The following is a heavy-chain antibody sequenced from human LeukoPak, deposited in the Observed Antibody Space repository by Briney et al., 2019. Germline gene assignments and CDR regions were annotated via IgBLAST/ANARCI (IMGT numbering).Heavy chain of an antibody. J-gene: IGHJ4*02. D-gene: IGHD6-19*01. CDR1: GGSFSGYY. CDR2: INHSGST. CDR3: ARAVAGPPLSY. Sequence: PSETLSLTCAVYGGSFSGYYWSWIRQPPGKGLEWIGEINHSGSTNYNPSLKSRVTISVDTSKNQFSLKLSSVTAADTAVYYCARAVAGPPLSYWGKGTLVTVSS. V-gene: IGHV4-34*01.